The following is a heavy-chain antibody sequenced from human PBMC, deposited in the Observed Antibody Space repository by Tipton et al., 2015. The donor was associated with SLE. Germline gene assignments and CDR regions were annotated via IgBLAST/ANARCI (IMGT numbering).Heavy chain of an antibody. CDR2: IYHSGST. J-gene: IGHJ2*01. CDR3: ARHPNYDFWSGRWFDL. Sequence: TLSLTCTVSGGSISSYYWSWIRQPPGKGLEWIGGIYHSGSTYYNPSLKSRVTISVDTSKNQFSLKLSSVTAADTAVYYCARHPNYDFWSGRWFDLWGRGTLVTVSS. V-gene: IGHV4-59*08. CDR1: GGSISSYY. D-gene: IGHD3-3*01.